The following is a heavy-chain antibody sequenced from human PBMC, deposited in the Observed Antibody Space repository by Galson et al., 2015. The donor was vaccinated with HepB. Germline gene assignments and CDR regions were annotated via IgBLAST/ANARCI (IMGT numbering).Heavy chain of an antibody. CDR3: ASLNFYDRSGYYDPYFDY. J-gene: IGHJ4*02. V-gene: IGHV4-39*01. D-gene: IGHD3-22*01. Sequence: ETLSLTCTVSGGSIRSSKYYWGWIRQPPGKGLQWIGNIYYSGNTYYNPSLKSRVTISIDTSKNQFSLNLSTVTAADTAVYYCASLNFYDRSGYYDPYFDYWGQGTLVTVSS. CDR2: IYYSGNT. CDR1: GGSIRSSKYY.